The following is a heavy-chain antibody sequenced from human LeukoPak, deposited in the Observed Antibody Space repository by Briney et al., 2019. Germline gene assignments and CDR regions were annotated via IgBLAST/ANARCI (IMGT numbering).Heavy chain of an antibody. D-gene: IGHD6-19*01. V-gene: IGHV3-30*18. Sequence: GRSLRLSCAASGFTFSSYGMHWVRQAPGKGLEWVAVISYDGSNKYYADSVKGRFTISRDNSKNTLYLQMNSLRAEDTAVYYCAKGPPYSSGWSYVQHWGQGTLVTVSS. J-gene: IGHJ1*01. CDR3: AKGPPYSSGWSYVQH. CDR1: GFTFSSYG. CDR2: ISYDGSNK.